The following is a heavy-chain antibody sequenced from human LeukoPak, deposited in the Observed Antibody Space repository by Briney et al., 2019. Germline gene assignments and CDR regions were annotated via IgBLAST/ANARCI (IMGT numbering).Heavy chain of an antibody. D-gene: IGHD3-10*01. V-gene: IGHV3-23*01. Sequence: GGSLRLSCAGSGFTFSSYSMSWVRQAPGKGLEWVSGISGSGGSTYYADSVKGRFTISRDNSKNTLYLQMNSLRAEDTAVYYCVKDGPYYYGSGSYYGMDVWGQGATVTVSS. CDR1: GFTFSSYS. CDR3: VKDGPYYYGSGSYYGMDV. CDR2: ISGSGGST. J-gene: IGHJ6*02.